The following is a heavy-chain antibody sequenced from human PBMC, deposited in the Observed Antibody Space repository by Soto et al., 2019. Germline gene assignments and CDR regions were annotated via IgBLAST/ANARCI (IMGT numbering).Heavy chain of an antibody. CDR2: ISAYNDNT. Sequence: QVQLVQSGAEVKKHGASVKVSCKASGYTFSSYGISWVREAPGQGLEWMGWISAYNDNTKYAHNLQGRVTMTIDTSTSTAFMELRSLRSDDTAVYYCARESPPADYWGQGTLVTVSS. J-gene: IGHJ4*02. CDR3: ARESPPADY. CDR1: GYTFSSYG. V-gene: IGHV1-18*01.